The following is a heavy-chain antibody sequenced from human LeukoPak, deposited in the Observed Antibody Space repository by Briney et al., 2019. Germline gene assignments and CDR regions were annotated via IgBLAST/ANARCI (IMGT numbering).Heavy chain of an antibody. V-gene: IGHV4-59*08. J-gene: IGHJ4*02. Sequence: SETLSLTCTVSGGSISSYYWSWIRQPPGKGLEWIGYIHYSGSTNSNPSLKSRVTISVDTSKNQFSLKLSSVTAADAAVYFCATQAGGYASGSFDYWGQGTLVTVSS. D-gene: IGHD5-18*01. CDR2: IHYSGST. CDR1: GGSISSYY. CDR3: ATQAGGYASGSFDY.